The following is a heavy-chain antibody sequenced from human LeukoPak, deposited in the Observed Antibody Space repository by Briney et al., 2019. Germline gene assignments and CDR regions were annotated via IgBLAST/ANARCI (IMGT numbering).Heavy chain of an antibody. D-gene: IGHD6-6*01. CDR2: INPSGGST. V-gene: IGHV1-46*01. J-gene: IGHJ6*02. CDR1: GYTFTSYY. Sequence: ASVKVSCKASGYTFTSYYMHWVRQAPGQGLEWMGIINPSGGSTSYAQKFQGRVTMTRGTSTSTVYMELSSLRSEDTAVYYCARDKGMEYSSSYGMDVWGQGTTVTVSS. CDR3: ARDKGMEYSSSYGMDV.